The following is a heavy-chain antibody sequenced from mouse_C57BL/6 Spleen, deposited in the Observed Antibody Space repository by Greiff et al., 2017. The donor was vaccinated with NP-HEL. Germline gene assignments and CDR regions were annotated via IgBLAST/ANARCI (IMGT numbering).Heavy chain of an antibody. CDR1: GYTFTSYG. Sequence: VQLQQSGAELARPGASVKLSCKASGYTFTSYGISWVKQRPGQGLEWIGEIYPRSGNTYYNQKFKDKAPLTVDKSSHTAYMQLSSLTSEDSAVYYGARGGYGYDEAAYAMDYWGQGTSVTVSS. CDR2: IYPRSGNT. D-gene: IGHD2-2*01. CDR3: ARGGYGYDEAAYAMDY. V-gene: IGHV1-81*01. J-gene: IGHJ4*01.